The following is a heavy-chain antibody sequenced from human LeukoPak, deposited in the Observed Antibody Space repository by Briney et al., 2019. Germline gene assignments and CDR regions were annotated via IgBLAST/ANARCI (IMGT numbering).Heavy chain of an antibody. CDR3: VRGGIAVAGGTSSYYYYGMDV. CDR2: IIPIFETE. V-gene: IGHV1-69*13. Sequence: GASVKVSFKASGCTFSSYGISWVRQAPGQGLEWMGGIIPIFETENYARKFQGRVTITADESPSTAYMELSSPRPEDTAVYYCVRGGIAVAGGTSSYYYYGMDVWGQGTTVTVYS. J-gene: IGHJ6*02. CDR1: GCTFSSYG. D-gene: IGHD6-19*01.